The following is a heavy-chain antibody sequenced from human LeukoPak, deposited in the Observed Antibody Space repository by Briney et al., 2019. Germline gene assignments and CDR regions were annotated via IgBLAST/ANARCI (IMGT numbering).Heavy chain of an antibody. V-gene: IGHV3-49*04. D-gene: IGHD5-18*01. Sequence: GGSLRLSCTASGFTFGDHAMSWVRQAPGKGLEWVGFIRSKTYGGTTEYAASVKGRFTISRDDSKSIAYLQMNSLKTEDTAVYYCTRGPIQQWLCYGMDVWGQGTTVTVSS. CDR1: GFTFGDHA. J-gene: IGHJ6*02. CDR2: IRSKTYGGTT. CDR3: TRGPIQQWLCYGMDV.